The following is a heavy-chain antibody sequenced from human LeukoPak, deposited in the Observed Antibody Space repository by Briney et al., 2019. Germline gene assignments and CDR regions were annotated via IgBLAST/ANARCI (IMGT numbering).Heavy chain of an antibody. D-gene: IGHD4-23*01. CDR2: CDPQHGEM. V-gene: IGHV1-24*01. J-gene: IGHJ4*02. Sequence: ASVKVACKLSGYNVTEFFMHWVLQAPGKGLEWMGGCDPQHGEMIYAQKFQGRVTMDDDTSTDTAYMELSSLRSDDTAVYYCSTDFGLYGGNAENFDYWGQGTLVTVSS. CDR3: STDFGLYGGNAENFDY. CDR1: GYNVTEFF.